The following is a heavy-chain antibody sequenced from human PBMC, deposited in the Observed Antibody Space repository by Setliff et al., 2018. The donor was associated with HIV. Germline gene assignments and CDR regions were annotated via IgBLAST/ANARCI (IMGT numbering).Heavy chain of an antibody. J-gene: IGHJ4*02. CDR2: VYYSGST. D-gene: IGHD3-3*01. CDR3: ARSRPDTIFGVVVFDS. Sequence: PSETLSLTCTVSGGSISRSRNYWGWIRQPPGKGLEWIGSVYYSGSTYYNPSLKSRVTISLDTSKNQLSLRLTSMTAADTAVYYCARSRPDTIFGVVVFDSWGQGTLVTVSS. V-gene: IGHV4-39*01. CDR1: GGSISRSRNY.